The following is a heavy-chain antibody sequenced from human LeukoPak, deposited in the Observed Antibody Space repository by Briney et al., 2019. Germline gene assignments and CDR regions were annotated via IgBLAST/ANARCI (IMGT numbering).Heavy chain of an antibody. D-gene: IGHD1-26*01. V-gene: IGHV1-2*02. CDR2: INPNSGGT. CDR1: GYTFTGYY. CDR3: ARDRLRVGARGEDAFDI. J-gene: IGHJ3*02. Sequence: ASVKVSCKASGYTFTGYYMHWVRQAPGQGLEWMGWINPNSGGTNYAQKFQGRVTMTRDTSISTAYMELSRLRSDDTAVYYCARDRLRVGARGEDAFDIWGQGTMVTVSS.